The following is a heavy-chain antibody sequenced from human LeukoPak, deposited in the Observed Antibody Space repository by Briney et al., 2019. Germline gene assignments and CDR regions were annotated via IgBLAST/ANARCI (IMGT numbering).Heavy chain of an antibody. CDR2: ISSSSSYI. V-gene: IGHV3-21*01. J-gene: IGHJ4*02. D-gene: IGHD5-18*01. CDR3: ARDRGRRKWIQLRPDELDY. Sequence: RTGGSLRLSCAASGFTFSSYWMGWVRQAPGNGLEWVSSISSSSSYIYYADSVKGRFTISRDNGKNSLYLQMNSLRAEDTAVYYCARDRGRRKWIQLRPDELDYWGQGTLVTVSS. CDR1: GFTFSSYW.